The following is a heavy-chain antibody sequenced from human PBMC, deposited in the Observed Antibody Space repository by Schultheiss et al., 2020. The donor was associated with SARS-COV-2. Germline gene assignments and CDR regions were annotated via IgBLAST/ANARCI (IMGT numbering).Heavy chain of an antibody. CDR1: GYSISSSSYY. D-gene: IGHD3-3*01. CDR2: IYYSGST. Sequence: SETLSLTCTVSGYSISSSSYYWSWIRQPPGKGLEWIGYIYYSGSTNYNPSLKSRVTISVDTSKNQFSLKLSSVTAADTAVYYCASRTIFGVSMDVWGQGTTVTVSS. V-gene: IGHV4-61*05. CDR3: ASRTIFGVSMDV. J-gene: IGHJ6*02.